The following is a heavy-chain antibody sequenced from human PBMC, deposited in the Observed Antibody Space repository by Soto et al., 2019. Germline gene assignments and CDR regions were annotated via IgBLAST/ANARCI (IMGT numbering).Heavy chain of an antibody. CDR2: ISYDGSNK. CDR1: GFTFSSYA. Sequence: QVQLVESGGGVVQPGRSLRLSCAASGFTFSSYAMHWVRQAPGKGLGWVAVISYDGSNKYYADSVKGRFTISRDNSKNTLYLQMNSLRAEDTAVYYCARASYNWNDEDYWGQGTLVTVSS. CDR3: ARASYNWNDEDY. V-gene: IGHV3-30-3*01. J-gene: IGHJ4*02. D-gene: IGHD1-1*01.